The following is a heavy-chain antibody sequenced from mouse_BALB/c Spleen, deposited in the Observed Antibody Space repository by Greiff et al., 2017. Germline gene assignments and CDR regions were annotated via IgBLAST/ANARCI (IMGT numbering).Heavy chain of an antibody. CDR3: ARAHTGTGFAY. CDR1: GFNIKDYY. CDR2: IDPGDGST. Sequence: VQLQQSGAELVRPGALVKLSCKASGFNIKDYYMHWVKQRPEQGLEWIGWIDPGDGSTKYNEKFKGKATLTADKSSSTAYMQLSSLTSENSAVYFCARAHTGTGFAYWGQGTLVTVSA. D-gene: IGHD4-1*01. V-gene: IGHV14-1*02. J-gene: IGHJ3*01.